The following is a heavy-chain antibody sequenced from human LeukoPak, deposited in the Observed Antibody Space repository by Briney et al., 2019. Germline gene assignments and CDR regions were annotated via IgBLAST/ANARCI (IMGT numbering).Heavy chain of an antibody. Sequence: ASVKVSCKASGGTFSSYATSWVRQAPGQGSEWVGRIIPIFGIANYAQKFQGRVTINADKSTSTAYMELSSLRSEDTAVYYCAGSDCSGGSCYRVFWFDSWGQGTLVTVSS. CDR3: AGSDCSGGSCYRVFWFDS. V-gene: IGHV1-69*04. CDR1: GGTFSSYA. J-gene: IGHJ5*01. CDR2: IIPIFGIA. D-gene: IGHD2-15*01.